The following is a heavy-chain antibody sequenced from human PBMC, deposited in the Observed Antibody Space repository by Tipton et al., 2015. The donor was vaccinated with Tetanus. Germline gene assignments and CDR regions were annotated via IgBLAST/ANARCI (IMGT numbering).Heavy chain of an antibody. Sequence: TLSLTCTVSGGSVSSYYWTWFRQPPGKRLEWIGFVSSSGNSNYSPSLTGRVSMSLDTSKQQFSPSLTSATAADTAVYYCARGWSECSSWSCSPSASWGQGTLVTVSS. CDR2: VSSSGNS. CDR1: GGSVSSYY. D-gene: IGHD2-2*01. CDR3: ARGWSECSSWSCSPSAS. V-gene: IGHV4-4*07. J-gene: IGHJ5*02.